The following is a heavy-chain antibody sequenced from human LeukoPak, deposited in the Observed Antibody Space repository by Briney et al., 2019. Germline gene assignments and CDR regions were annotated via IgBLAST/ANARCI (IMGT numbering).Heavy chain of an antibody. CDR3: ARARVAAKSGYMDV. D-gene: IGHD2-15*01. V-gene: IGHV3-64*01. J-gene: IGHJ6*03. CDR1: GFTFSPYG. CDR2: INNNENK. Sequence: GGSLRLSCAASGFTFSPYGMYWVRQAPGKALEYVSSINNNENKYYPNSVKGRFTISRDNPKNTLYLQMGSLRDEDLAVYYWARARVAAKSGYMDVWGTRTTVTISS.